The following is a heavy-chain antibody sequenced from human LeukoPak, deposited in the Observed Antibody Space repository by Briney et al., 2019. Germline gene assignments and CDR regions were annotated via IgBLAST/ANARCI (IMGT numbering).Heavy chain of an antibody. CDR3: AREDPQTTVPEGLDV. V-gene: IGHV4-59*01. CDR2: IYYSGST. Sequence: PSETLSLTYTVSGGSISTSYWSWLRQPPGKGLEWIGYIYYSGSTNYNPSLKSRVTISVDTSKNQFSLRLSSVTAADTAVYYCAREDPQTTVPEGLDVWGQGTTVTVSS. J-gene: IGHJ6*02. CDR1: GGSISTSY. D-gene: IGHD4-17*01.